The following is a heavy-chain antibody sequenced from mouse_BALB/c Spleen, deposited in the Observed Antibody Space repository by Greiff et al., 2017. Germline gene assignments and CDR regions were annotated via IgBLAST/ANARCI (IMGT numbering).Heavy chain of an antibody. CDR2: INPSNGGT. D-gene: IGHD1-1*01. J-gene: IGHJ2*01. Sequence: QVQLQQPGAELVKPGASVKLSCKASGYTFTSYYMYWVKQRPGQGLEWIGGINPSNGGTNFNEKFKSKATLTVDKSSSTAYMQLSSLTSEDSAVYYCTRSYYGSSLFFDYWGQGTTLTVSS. CDR1: GYTFTSYY. V-gene: IGHV1S81*02. CDR3: TRSYYGSSLFFDY.